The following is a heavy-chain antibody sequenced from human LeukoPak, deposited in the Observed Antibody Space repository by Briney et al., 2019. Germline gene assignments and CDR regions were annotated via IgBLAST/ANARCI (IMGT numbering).Heavy chain of an antibody. D-gene: IGHD5-18*01. CDR3: ARGAAGMAYFDY. CDR2: ITSSSSTI. CDR1: GFTFSSYS. V-gene: IGHV3-48*02. Sequence: PGGSLRLSCAASGFTFSSYSMNWVRQAPGKGLKWVSYITSSSSTIYYADSVKGRFTISRDNAKNSLYLQMNSLRDEDAAVYYCARGAAGMAYFDYWGQGTLVTVSS. J-gene: IGHJ4*02.